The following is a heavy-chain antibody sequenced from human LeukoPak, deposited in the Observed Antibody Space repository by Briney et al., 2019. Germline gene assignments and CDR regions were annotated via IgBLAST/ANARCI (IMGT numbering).Heavy chain of an antibody. J-gene: IGHJ6*02. CDR3: ARDHSDFGGKDV. V-gene: IGHV3-53*01. D-gene: IGHD3/OR15-3a*01. CDR1: GFTVSSDY. CDR2: IYRSGTT. Sequence: GGSLRLSCAASGFTVSSDYMSWVRQAPGKGLEWVSLIYRSGTTYYADSVKGRFTISRDNSKNTLYLQMNSLRAEDTAVYYCARDHSDFGGKDVWGQGTTVTVSS.